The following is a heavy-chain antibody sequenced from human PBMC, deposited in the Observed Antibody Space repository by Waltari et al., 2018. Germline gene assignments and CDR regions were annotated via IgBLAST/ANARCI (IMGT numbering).Heavy chain of an antibody. CDR3: ARDSMHSSGWYLGDY. Sequence: QVQLVQSGAEVKKPGASVKVSCKASGYTFISLGISWVRQAPGQGLEWMGWISAYNANTNYAQKLQGRVTMTTDTSTSTAYMELRSLRSDDTPVYYCARDSMHSSGWYLGDYWGQGTLVTVSS. CDR2: ISAYNANT. V-gene: IGHV1-18*01. CDR1: GYTFISLG. J-gene: IGHJ4*02. D-gene: IGHD6-19*01.